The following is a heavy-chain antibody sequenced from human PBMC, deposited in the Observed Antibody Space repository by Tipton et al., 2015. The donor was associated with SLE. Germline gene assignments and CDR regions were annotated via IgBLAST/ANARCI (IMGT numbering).Heavy chain of an antibody. CDR2: IHYNRDT. J-gene: IGHJ4*02. Sequence: TLSLTCSVSGASVEYHYWSWIRQSPGKGLEWIGYIHYNRDTNYHPSLKSRVTISVDTSKSQLSLKLTSVTAADTAVYYCARGSVVADDFWGQGTLVTVSS. V-gene: IGHV4-59*02. CDR3: ARGSVVADDF. CDR1: GASVEYHY. D-gene: IGHD2-15*01.